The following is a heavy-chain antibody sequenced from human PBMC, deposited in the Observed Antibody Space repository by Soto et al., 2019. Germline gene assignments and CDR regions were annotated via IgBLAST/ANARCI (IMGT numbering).Heavy chain of an antibody. CDR3: AKDRYDSSGYRAFDY. CDR1: GFTFSTYA. Sequence: VGSLRLSCAASGFTFSTYAMTWVRQAPGKGLEWVSGISGSGGSTYYADSVKGRFTVSRDNSKNTLYLQMTSLRAEDTAVYYCAKDRYDSSGYRAFDYWGQGTLVTVSS. V-gene: IGHV3-23*01. CDR2: ISGSGGST. D-gene: IGHD3-22*01. J-gene: IGHJ4*02.